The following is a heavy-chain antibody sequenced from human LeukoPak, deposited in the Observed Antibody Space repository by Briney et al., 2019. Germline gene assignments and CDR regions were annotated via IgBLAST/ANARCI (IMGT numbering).Heavy chain of an antibody. D-gene: IGHD2-15*01. Sequence: KTSETLSLTCTVSGGSISSSSYYWGWIRQPPGKGLEWIGSIYYSGSTYYNPSLKSRVTISVDTSKNQFSLKLGSVTAADTAVYYCARTPGGSGGSCTFDYWGQGTLVTVSS. CDR1: GGSISSSSYY. CDR2: IYYSGST. CDR3: ARTPGGSGGSCTFDY. V-gene: IGHV4-39*07. J-gene: IGHJ4*02.